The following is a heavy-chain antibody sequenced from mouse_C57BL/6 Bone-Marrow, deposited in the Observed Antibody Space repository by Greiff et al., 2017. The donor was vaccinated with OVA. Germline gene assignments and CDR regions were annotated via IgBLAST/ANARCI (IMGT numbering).Heavy chain of an antibody. V-gene: IGHV1-42*01. D-gene: IGHD2-3*01. CDR3: ARRGDGYPLDY. CDR1: GYSFTGYY. J-gene: IGHJ2*01. Sequence: VQLQQPGAELVKPGASVKMSCKASGYSFTGYYMNWVKQSPEKSLEWIGEINPSTGGTTYNQKFKAKATLTVDKSSSTAYMQLKSLTSEDSAVYFCARRGDGYPLDYWGQGTTLTVSS. CDR2: INPSTGGT.